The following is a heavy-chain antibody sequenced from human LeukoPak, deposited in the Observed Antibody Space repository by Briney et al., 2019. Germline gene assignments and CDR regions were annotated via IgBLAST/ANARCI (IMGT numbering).Heavy chain of an antibody. CDR2: IYYSGST. Sequence: SETLSLTCTVSGGSISSYYWSWIRQPPGKGLEWIGYIYYSGSTNYNPSLKSRVTISVDTSKNQFSLKLSSVTAADTAVYYCAREGSSSSGAGVSVYYFDYWGQGTLVTVSS. CDR3: AREGSSSSGAGVSVYYFDY. J-gene: IGHJ4*02. V-gene: IGHV4-59*01. CDR1: GGSISSYY. D-gene: IGHD6-6*01.